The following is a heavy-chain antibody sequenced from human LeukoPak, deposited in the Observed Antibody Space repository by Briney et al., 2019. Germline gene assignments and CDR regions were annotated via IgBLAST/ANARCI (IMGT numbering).Heavy chain of an antibody. V-gene: IGHV3-23*01. CDR3: AKDRKITITFDY. CDR1: GFTFSSYA. CDR2: ISGSGGST. J-gene: IGHJ4*02. D-gene: IGHD3-3*01. Sequence: GGPLRLSCAASGFTFSSYAMSWVRQAPGKGLEWVSAISGSGGSTYYADSVKGRFTISRDNSKNTLYLQMNSLRAEDTAVYYCAKDRKITITFDYWGQGTLVTVSS.